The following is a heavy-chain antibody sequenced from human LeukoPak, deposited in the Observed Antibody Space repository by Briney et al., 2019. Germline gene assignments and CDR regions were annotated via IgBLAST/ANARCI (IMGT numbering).Heavy chain of an antibody. CDR3: ARDRKIVVVPAANNWFDP. CDR2: INPSGGST. V-gene: IGHV1-46*01. CDR1: GYTFTSYY. Sequence: ASVKVSCKASGYTFTSYYTHWVRQAPGQGLEWMGIINPSGGSTSYAQKFQGRVTMTGDTSTSTVYMELSSLRSEDTAVYYCARDRKIVVVPAANNWFDPWGQGTLVTVSS. D-gene: IGHD2-2*01. J-gene: IGHJ5*02.